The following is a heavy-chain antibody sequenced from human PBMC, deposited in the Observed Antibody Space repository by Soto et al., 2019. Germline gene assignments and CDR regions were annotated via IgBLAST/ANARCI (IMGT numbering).Heavy chain of an antibody. CDR1: GFTFSSYG. V-gene: IGHV3-33*01. D-gene: IGHD3-10*01. Sequence: GGSLRLSCAASGFTFSSYGMHWVRQAPGKGLEWVAVIWYDGSNKYYADSVKGRFTISRDNSKNTLYLQMNSLRAEDTAVYYCARDRELDHAFDIWGQGTMVTVSS. CDR3: ARDRELDHAFDI. J-gene: IGHJ3*02. CDR2: IWYDGSNK.